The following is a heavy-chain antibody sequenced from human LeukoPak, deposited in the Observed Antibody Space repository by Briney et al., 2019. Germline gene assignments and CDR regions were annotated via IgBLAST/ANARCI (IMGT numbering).Heavy chain of an antibody. D-gene: IGHD6-19*01. CDR2: IIPIFGTA. J-gene: IGHJ4*02. CDR1: GGTFSSSA. V-gene: IGHV1-69*05. Sequence: SVKVSCKASGGTFSSSAISWVRQAPGQGLEWMGRIIPIFGTANYAQKFQGRVTITTDESTSTAYMELSSLRSEDTAVYYCASAVADPFDYWGQGTLVTVSS. CDR3: ASAVADPFDY.